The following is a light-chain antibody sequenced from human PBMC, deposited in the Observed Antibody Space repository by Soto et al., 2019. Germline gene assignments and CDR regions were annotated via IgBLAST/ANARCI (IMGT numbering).Light chain of an antibody. Sequence: DIQMTQSPSSLSASVGDRVTITCRASQAISNYVAWYQQKPGKVPKLLIYSASTLQSGVSSRFSGSGSGTEFSLTISSLQPEDVSTYYCQKYNSALTFGQGTRLEI. CDR1: QAISNY. J-gene: IGKJ5*01. V-gene: IGKV1-27*01. CDR3: QKYNSALT. CDR2: SAS.